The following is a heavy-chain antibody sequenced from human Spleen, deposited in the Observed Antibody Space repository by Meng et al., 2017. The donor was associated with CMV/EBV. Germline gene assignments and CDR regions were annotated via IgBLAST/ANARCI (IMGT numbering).Heavy chain of an antibody. Sequence: QAPLQHSRPGLVQPPHTLSLTCAIPGDSASSNSAAWNWISQSPSRGLEWLGRTYYRSKLYNDYAVSVKSRITINPDTSKNQFSLQLNSVTPEDTAVYYCARRAGVGAAFDYWGQGTLVTVSS. J-gene: IGHJ4*02. D-gene: IGHD3-10*01. CDR1: GDSASSNSAA. CDR3: ARRAGVGAAFDY. V-gene: IGHV6-1*01. CDR2: TYYRSKLYN.